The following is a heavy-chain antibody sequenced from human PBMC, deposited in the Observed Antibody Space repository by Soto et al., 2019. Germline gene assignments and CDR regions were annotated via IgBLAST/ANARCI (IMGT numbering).Heavy chain of an antibody. J-gene: IGHJ4*02. V-gene: IGHV3-23*01. CDR1: GFPFRSYA. CDR3: AKEVAYSSSWDTIDY. Sequence: EVQLLESGGGLVQPGGSLRLSCAASGFPFRSYALSWVRKAPGKGLDWVPAISGSGGSTYYADSVKGRFTISRDNSKNTLYLQMNSLRAEDTAVYYCAKEVAYSSSWDTIDYWGQGTLVTVSS. D-gene: IGHD6-13*01. CDR2: ISGSGGST.